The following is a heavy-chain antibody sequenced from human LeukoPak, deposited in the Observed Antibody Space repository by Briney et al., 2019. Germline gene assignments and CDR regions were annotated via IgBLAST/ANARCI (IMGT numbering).Heavy chain of an antibody. V-gene: IGHV4-34*01. Sequence: WIRQPPGKGXEXXXEINHSGSTNYNPSLKSRVTISVDTSKNQFSLKLSSVTAADTAVYYCARDLSGYDYYYGMDVWGQGTTVTVSS. J-gene: IGHJ6*02. CDR3: ARDLSGYDYYYGMDV. D-gene: IGHD1-26*01. CDR2: INHSGST.